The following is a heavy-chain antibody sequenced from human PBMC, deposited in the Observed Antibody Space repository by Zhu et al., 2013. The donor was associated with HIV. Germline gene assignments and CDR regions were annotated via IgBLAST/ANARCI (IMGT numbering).Heavy chain of an antibody. J-gene: IGHJ4*02. CDR3: ASASSQLNWGFNYFDY. CDR2: IYYSGST. Sequence: QVQLQESGPGLVKPSQTLSLTCTVSGGSISSGDYYWSWIRQPPGKGLEWIGYIYYSGSTYYNPSLKSRVTISVDTSKNQFSLKLSSVTAADTAVYYCASASSQLNWGFNYFDYWGQGTLVTVSS. D-gene: IGHD7-27*01. V-gene: IGHV4-30-4*08. CDR1: GGSISSGDYY.